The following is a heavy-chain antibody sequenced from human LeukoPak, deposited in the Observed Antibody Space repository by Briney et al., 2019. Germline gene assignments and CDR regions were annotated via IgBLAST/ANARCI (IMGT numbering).Heavy chain of an antibody. D-gene: IGHD1-26*01. CDR3: ARSRWELDADY. J-gene: IGHJ4*02. CDR2: INPASGVT. Sequence: ASVKVSCKASGYSFATKYMHWVRQAHGQGLEWMGWINPASGVTHYAQKFQGRVTMSRDTSITTAYMGLTGLISDDTAIYYCARSRWELDADYWGQGTLVTVSS. CDR1: GYSFATKY. V-gene: IGHV1-2*02.